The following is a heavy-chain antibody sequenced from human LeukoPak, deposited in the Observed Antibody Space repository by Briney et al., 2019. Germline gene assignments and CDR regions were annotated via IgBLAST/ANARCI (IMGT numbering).Heavy chain of an antibody. CDR3: ARDRLRIFGLVTYMSDY. J-gene: IGHJ4*02. Sequence: GGSLGLSCAASGFTFSDYYMSWIRQAPGKGLEWVSYITSSGSTIYYADSVKGRFTISRDNAKNSLYLQMNSLRAEDTAVYYCARDRLRIFGLVTYMSDYWGQGTLVTVSS. D-gene: IGHD3/OR15-3a*01. CDR1: GFTFSDYY. V-gene: IGHV3-11*01. CDR2: ITSSGSTI.